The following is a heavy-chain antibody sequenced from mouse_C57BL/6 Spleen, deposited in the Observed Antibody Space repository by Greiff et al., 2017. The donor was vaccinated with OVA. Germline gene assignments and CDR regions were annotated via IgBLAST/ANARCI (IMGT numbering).Heavy chain of an antibody. J-gene: IGHJ3*01. CDR1: GFSLTSYG. V-gene: IGHV2-2*01. D-gene: IGHD2-1*01. CDR2: IWSGGST. CDR3: ARNYYGNYAWFAY. Sequence: QVQLQQSGPGLVQPSQSLSITCTVSGFSLTSYGVHWVRQSPGKGLEWLGVIWSGGSTDYSAAFISRLSISKDNSKSQVFFKMNSLQADDTAIYYCARNYYGNYAWFAYWGQGTLVTVSA.